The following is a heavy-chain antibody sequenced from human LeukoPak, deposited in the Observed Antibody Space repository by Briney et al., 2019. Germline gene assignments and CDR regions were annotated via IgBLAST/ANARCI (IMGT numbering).Heavy chain of an antibody. CDR2: IYYSGST. CDR1: GGSISSYY. CDR3: ARGDPGAGFDY. J-gene: IGHJ4*02. V-gene: IGHV4-59*12. Sequence: SETLSLTCTVSGGSISSYYWSWIRQPPGKGLEWIGYIYYSGSTNYNPSLKSRVTMSVDTSKNQFSLKLSSVTAADTAVYYCARGDPGAGFDYWGQGTLVTVSS. D-gene: IGHD1-14*01.